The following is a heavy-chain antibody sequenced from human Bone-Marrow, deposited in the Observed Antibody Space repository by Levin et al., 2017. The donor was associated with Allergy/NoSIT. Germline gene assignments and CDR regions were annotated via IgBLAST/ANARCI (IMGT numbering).Heavy chain of an antibody. Sequence: PGGSLRLSCAASGFTFSSYAMHWVRQAPGKGLEWVAVISYDGSNKYYADSVKGRFTISRDNSKNTLYLQMNSLRAEDTAVYYCARVWEMATMVDYWGQGTLVTVSS. D-gene: IGHD5-24*01. J-gene: IGHJ4*02. CDR2: ISYDGSNK. V-gene: IGHV3-30-3*01. CDR3: ARVWEMATMVDY. CDR1: GFTFSSYA.